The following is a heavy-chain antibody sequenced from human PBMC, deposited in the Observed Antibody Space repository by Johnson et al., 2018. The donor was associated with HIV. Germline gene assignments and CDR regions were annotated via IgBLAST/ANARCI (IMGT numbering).Heavy chain of an antibody. Sequence: QVQLVESGGGVVQPGRSLRLSCAASGFTFTNYAMYWVRQAPGKGLEWVALISYDGSNKYYADSVKGRFTISRDNSKNTLYLQMSSLRAEEPAIYYCARDSGKWSGVRFAFDIWGQGTMVTVSS. CDR3: ARDSGKWSGVRFAFDI. V-gene: IGHV3-30-3*01. J-gene: IGHJ3*02. CDR1: GFTFTNYA. D-gene: IGHD3-10*01. CDR2: ISYDGSNK.